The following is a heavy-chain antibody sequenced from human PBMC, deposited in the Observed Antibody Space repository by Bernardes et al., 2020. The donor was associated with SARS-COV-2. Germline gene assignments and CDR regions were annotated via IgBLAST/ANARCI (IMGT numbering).Heavy chain of an antibody. CDR2: ISYDGSNR. V-gene: IGHV3-30*18. Sequence: GGSLRLSCEASGFTFSTFGMHWVRQAPGKGLEWVAIISYDGSNRYHEESVRGRFTISRDNFKNTVYLEMNSLRAEDTATYYCAKDLRSSGSSVGLYYYYYGVDVWGQGTTVTVSS. CDR1: GFTFSTFG. D-gene: IGHD6-6*01. J-gene: IGHJ6*02. CDR3: AKDLRSSGSSVGLYYYYYGVDV.